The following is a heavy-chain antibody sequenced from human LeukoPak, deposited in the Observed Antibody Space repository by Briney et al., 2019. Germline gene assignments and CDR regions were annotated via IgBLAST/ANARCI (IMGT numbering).Heavy chain of an antibody. D-gene: IGHD2-15*01. CDR2: VTHDGSKM. CDR1: GFSFSDYS. Sequence: GGSLRLSCSASGFSFSDYSIHWVRQAPGKGFDWVTVVTHDGSKMYYADSVEGQFIISRDNSKGMVYLQMNRLTSEDTAMYYCVRGGSEVVVAAALGAFDIWGQGTMVTVSS. CDR3: VRGGSEVVVAAALGAFDI. V-gene: IGHV3-30*14. J-gene: IGHJ3*02.